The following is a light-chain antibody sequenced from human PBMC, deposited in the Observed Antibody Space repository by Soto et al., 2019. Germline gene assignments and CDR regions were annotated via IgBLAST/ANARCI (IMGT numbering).Light chain of an antibody. CDR3: SSYAGSNNLV. CDR1: SSDVGGDDF. J-gene: IGLJ1*01. Sequence: QSVLTQPPSASGSPGQSVTISCTGTSSDVGGDDFVSWYQQHPGKAPKLIIYDVNNRPSGVPHRFSGSKSGNTASLTVSGLQAEDEADYYCSSYAGSNNLVFGTGTKVTVL. CDR2: DVN. V-gene: IGLV2-8*01.